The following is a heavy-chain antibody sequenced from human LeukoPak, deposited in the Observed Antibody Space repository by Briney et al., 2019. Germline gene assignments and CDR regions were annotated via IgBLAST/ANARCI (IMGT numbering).Heavy chain of an antibody. CDR3: ARLKIAAAGTYYFDY. Sequence: PSETLSLTCTVSGGSISSSSYYCGWIRQPPGKGLEWIGSIYYSGSTYYNPSLKSRVTISVDTSKNQFSLKLSSVTAADTAVYYCARLKIAAAGTYYFDYWGQGTLVTVSS. CDR1: GGSISSSSYY. CDR2: IYYSGST. V-gene: IGHV4-39*01. D-gene: IGHD6-13*01. J-gene: IGHJ4*02.